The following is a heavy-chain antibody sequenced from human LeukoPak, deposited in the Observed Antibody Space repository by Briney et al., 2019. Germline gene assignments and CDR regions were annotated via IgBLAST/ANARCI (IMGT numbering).Heavy chain of an antibody. D-gene: IGHD2-15*01. Sequence: SETLSRTCTVSGGSISSGGYYWSWIRQHLGKGLEWIGSIYYSGSTYYSASLKSRVTISVDTSKNQFSLKLSSVTAADTAVYYCARVIVGSGGRYDAFDVWGQGTMVTVSS. CDR1: GGSISSGGYY. J-gene: IGHJ3*01. V-gene: IGHV4-31*03. CDR3: ARVIVGSGGRYDAFDV. CDR2: IYYSGST.